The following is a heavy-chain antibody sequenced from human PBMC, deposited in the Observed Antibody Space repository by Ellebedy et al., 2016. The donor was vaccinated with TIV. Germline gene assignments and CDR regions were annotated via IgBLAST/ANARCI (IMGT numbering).Heavy chain of an antibody. D-gene: IGHD3-16*01. CDR1: GYTFTSYY. CDR2: INPSGGST. J-gene: IGHJ4*02. CDR3: ARDGKRIMITFGGVIGY. Sequence: ASVKVSCXASGYTFTSYYMHWVRQAPGQGLEWMGIINPSGGSTSYAQKFQGRVTMTRDTSTSTVYMELSSLRSEDTAVYYCARDGKRIMITFGGVIGYWGQGTLVTVSS. V-gene: IGHV1-46*01.